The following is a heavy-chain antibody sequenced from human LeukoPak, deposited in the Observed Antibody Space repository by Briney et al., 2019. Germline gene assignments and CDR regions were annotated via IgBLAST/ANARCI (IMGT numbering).Heavy chain of an antibody. CDR3: ARVGLYCSSTSCYHPRPPFDY. Sequence: ASVKVSCKASGYTFTSYGISWVRQAPGQGLEWMGWISAYNGNTNYAQKLQGRVTITTDTSTSTAYMELRSLRSDDTAVYYCARVGLYCSSTSCYHPRPPFDYWGQGTLVTVSS. D-gene: IGHD2-2*01. J-gene: IGHJ4*02. CDR1: GYTFTSYG. CDR2: ISAYNGNT. V-gene: IGHV1-18*01.